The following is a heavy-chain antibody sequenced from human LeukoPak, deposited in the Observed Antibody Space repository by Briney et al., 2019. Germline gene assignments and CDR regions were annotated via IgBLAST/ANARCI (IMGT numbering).Heavy chain of an antibody. V-gene: IGHV3-33*01. CDR1: GFTFSSYS. Sequence: PGGSLRLSCAASGFTFSSYSMHWVRLAPGKGLEWVAVIWYDGSNKYYADSVKGRLTISRDNSKNTLYLQMNSLRAEDTAVYYCASPGAPNYYYMDVWGKGTTVTVSS. CDR2: IWYDGSNK. J-gene: IGHJ6*03. CDR3: ASPGAPNYYYMDV.